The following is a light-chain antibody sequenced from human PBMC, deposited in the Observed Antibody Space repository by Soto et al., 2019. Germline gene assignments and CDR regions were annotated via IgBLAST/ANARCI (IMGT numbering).Light chain of an antibody. Sequence: DIQLTQSPSSLCASVGDRVTITCRASQGISSYLAWYQQKPGKAPKLLIYAASTLQGGVPSRFSGSGSGTEFTLTISSLQPEDFATYYCQQLNSYPLTFGRGTKVDIK. J-gene: IGKJ4*01. CDR2: AAS. CDR3: QQLNSYPLT. CDR1: QGISSY. V-gene: IGKV1-9*01.